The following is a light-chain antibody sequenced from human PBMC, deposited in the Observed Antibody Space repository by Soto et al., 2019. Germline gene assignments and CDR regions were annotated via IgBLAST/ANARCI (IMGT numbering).Light chain of an antibody. CDR1: QSVDNY. Sequence: PGETATLSCRASQSVDNYVAWYQQRPGQSPRLLIYDASNRATGIPARFSGGGSRTDFTLTISSLEPEDFALYYCQHRSNWPTFGGGTKVDVK. J-gene: IGKJ4*01. V-gene: IGKV3-11*01. CDR3: QHRSNWPT. CDR2: DAS.